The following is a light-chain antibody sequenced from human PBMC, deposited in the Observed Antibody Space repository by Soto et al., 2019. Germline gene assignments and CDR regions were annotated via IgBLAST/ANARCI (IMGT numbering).Light chain of an antibody. CDR1: QSVTNS. Sequence: IGLTQSPGTLSLSPEERATLSCRASQSVTNSLAWYQQKPGQAPRLLVYDASNRATGIPTRFSGSGSGTDFTLTISNLEPEDFAVYYCQQHISWPLTLGGGSKVDI. CDR3: QQHISWPLT. J-gene: IGKJ4*01. CDR2: DAS. V-gene: IGKV3-11*01.